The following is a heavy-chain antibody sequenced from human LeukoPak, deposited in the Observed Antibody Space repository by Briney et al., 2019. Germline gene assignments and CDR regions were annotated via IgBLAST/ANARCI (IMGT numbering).Heavy chain of an antibody. Sequence: SETLSLTRTVSGGSISDYYWSWIRQPAGKGLEWIGHIYTRASGSTNYNPSLKSRVTMSVDTSKNQLSLRLSSVTAADTAVYYCARDLKWSYGTEYWGQGTLVTVSS. CDR1: GGSISDYY. V-gene: IGHV4-4*07. J-gene: IGHJ4*02. D-gene: IGHD1-26*01. CDR2: IYTRASGST. CDR3: ARDLKWSYGTEY.